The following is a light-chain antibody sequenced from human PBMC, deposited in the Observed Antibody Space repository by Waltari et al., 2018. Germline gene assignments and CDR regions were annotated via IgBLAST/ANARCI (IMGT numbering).Light chain of an antibody. J-gene: IGLJ3*02. V-gene: IGLV2-14*01. CDR3: TSYTTSTTVL. CDR2: EVT. Sequence: QSALTQPASVSGSPGQSITISCTGTSSDIGGYDFVSWYQQYPGMAPKLMIYEVTNRPSGVFGRFSGSKSGTTASLTISGLQPEDEADYYCTSYTTSTTVLFGGGTKVTVL. CDR1: SSDIGGYDF.